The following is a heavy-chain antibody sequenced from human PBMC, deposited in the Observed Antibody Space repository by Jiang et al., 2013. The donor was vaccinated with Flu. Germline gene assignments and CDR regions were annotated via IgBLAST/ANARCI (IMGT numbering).Heavy chain of an antibody. Sequence: GAEVKKPGESLKISCKASGYSFTSYWIGWVRQMSGKGLEWMGIIYPGDSDTRYSPSFQDQVTMSVDKSIDTAYLQWSSLKASDTAMYYCARYGGPTLAANWFDFWGQGTLVTVSS. V-gene: IGHV5-51*01. J-gene: IGHJ5*01. CDR3: ARYGGPTLAANWFDF. CDR2: IYPGDSDT. CDR1: GYSFTSYW. D-gene: IGHD1-26*01.